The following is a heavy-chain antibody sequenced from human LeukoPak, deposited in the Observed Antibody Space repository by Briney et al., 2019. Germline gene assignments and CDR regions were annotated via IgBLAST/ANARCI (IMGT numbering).Heavy chain of an antibody. Sequence: SETLSLTCTVSGGSISSSSYFWGWIRQPPRKGLEWIGCIYHSGSTYYNPSPKSRVTISVDTSKNQFSLKLSSLTAADTAVYYCARRDFDSFTFDPWGQGTLVTVSS. CDR3: ARRDFDSFTFDP. CDR2: IYHSGST. D-gene: IGHD3-9*01. CDR1: GGSISSSSYF. V-gene: IGHV4-39*01. J-gene: IGHJ5*02.